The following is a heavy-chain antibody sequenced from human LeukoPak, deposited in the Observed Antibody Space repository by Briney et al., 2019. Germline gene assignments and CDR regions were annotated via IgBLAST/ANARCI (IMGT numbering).Heavy chain of an antibody. V-gene: IGHV3-11*01. CDR3: ARDGLIRITADDDY. CDR2: ISSSDSTI. D-gene: IGHD3-3*01. Sequence: PGGSLRLSCAASGFTFSDYYMSWIRQAPGKGLEWVSYISSSDSTIYYADSVRGRFTISRDNAKNSLYLQMNSLRAEDTAVYYRARDGLIRITADDDYWGQGTLVTVSS. J-gene: IGHJ4*02. CDR1: GFTFSDYY.